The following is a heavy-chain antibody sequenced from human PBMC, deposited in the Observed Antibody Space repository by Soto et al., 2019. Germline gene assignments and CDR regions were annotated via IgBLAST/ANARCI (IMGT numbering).Heavy chain of an antibody. CDR2: ISCGGSTI. Sequence: PGGSLRLSCAASGFTFSGYAMHWVRQAPGKGLEWVADISCGGSTIYYADSVKGRFTISRDNAKNSLYLQMNSLRAEDTAVYYCAREGTYYDYIWGSYLHDAFDIWGQGTMVPVSS. CDR1: GFTFSGYA. J-gene: IGHJ3*02. CDR3: AREGTYYDYIWGSYLHDAFDI. V-gene: IGHV3-48*04. D-gene: IGHD3-16*02.